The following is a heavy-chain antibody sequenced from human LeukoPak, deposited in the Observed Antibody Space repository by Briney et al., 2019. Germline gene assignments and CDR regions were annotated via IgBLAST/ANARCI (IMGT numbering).Heavy chain of an antibody. CDR1: GYTXTNYY. J-gene: IGHJ4*02. Sequence: ASVKASCKAPGYTXTNYYMHWVRQAPGQGLEWMGIINPSGGSTSYAQKFQGRVTVTRDTSTSTVYVELNSLRSEDTAVYYCARIGDSSGYCDYWGQGTLVTVSS. D-gene: IGHD3-22*01. V-gene: IGHV1-46*01. CDR3: ARIGDSSGYCDY. CDR2: INPSGGST.